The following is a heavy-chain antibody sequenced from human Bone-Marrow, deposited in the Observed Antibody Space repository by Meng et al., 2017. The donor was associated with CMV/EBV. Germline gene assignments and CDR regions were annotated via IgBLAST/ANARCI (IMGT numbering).Heavy chain of an antibody. Sequence: SETLSLTCTVSGGSISSSSYYWGWIRQPPGKGLEWIGSIYYSGSTYYNPSLKSQVTISVDTSKNQFSLKLSSVTATDTAMYYCAGYVVTIFGAVVPEYFQHWGQGTLVTVSS. J-gene: IGHJ1*01. D-gene: IGHD3-3*01. CDR2: IYYSGST. CDR3: AGYVVTIFGAVVPEYFQH. V-gene: IGHV4-39*01. CDR1: GGSISSSSYY.